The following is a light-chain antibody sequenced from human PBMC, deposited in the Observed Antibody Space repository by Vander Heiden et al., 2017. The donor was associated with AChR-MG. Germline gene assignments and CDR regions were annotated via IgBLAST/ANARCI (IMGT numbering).Light chain of an antibody. V-gene: IGKV3-15*01. CDR2: GAS. Sequence: ETVMTQSPATLSVSPGERATLSWRASQSIANNLAWYQQKPGQVPRLLIYGASTRATGTPARFSGSGSGTEFTLTISSLQSEDFAVYYCQQYNNWPRTFGQGTKVDIK. J-gene: IGKJ1*01. CDR3: QQYNNWPRT. CDR1: QSIANN.